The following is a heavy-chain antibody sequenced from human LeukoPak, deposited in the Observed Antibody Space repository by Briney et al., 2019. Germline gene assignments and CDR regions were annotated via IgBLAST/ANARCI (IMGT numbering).Heavy chain of an antibody. D-gene: IGHD6-19*01. CDR1: GYTFTSYG. V-gene: IGHV1-18*01. Sequence: ASVKVPCKASGYTFTSYGINWLRQAPGQGLEWMGWISTYNGNTNYAQKLQGRVTMTTDTSTSTAYMELRSLRSDDTAVYYCARAPITVAGSALWYWGQGTLVTVSS. CDR2: ISTYNGNT. J-gene: IGHJ4*02. CDR3: ARAPITVAGSALWY.